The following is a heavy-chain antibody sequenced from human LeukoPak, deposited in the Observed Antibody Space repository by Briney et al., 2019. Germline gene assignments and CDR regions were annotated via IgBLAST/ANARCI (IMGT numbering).Heavy chain of an antibody. Sequence: ASVKVSCKASGYTFTGYYMHWVRQAPGQGLEWMGWINPNSGGTNYAQKFQGRVTMTRDTSISTAYMELSRLRSDDTAVYYCARARPSIVEATSQDYWGQGTLVTVSS. V-gene: IGHV1-2*02. J-gene: IGHJ4*02. CDR2: INPNSGGT. D-gene: IGHD1-26*01. CDR3: ARARPSIVEATSQDY. CDR1: GYTFTGYY.